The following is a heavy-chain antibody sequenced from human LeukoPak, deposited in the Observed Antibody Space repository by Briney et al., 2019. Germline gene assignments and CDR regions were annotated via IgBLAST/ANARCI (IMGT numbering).Heavy chain of an antibody. CDR3: ARRLRGGWFDP. J-gene: IGHJ5*02. CDR1: GGSFSGYY. CDR2: INHSGST. Sequence: SETLSLTCAVYGGSFSGYYWSWIRQPPGKGLEWIGEINHSGSTNYNPSLKSRVTISVDTSKNQFSLKLSSVTAADTAVYYCARRLRGGWFDPWGQGTLVTVSS. D-gene: IGHD3-16*01. V-gene: IGHV4-34*01.